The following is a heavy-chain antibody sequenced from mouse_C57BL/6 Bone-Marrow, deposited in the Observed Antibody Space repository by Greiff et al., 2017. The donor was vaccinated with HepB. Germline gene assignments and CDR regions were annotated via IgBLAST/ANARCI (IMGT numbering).Heavy chain of an antibody. V-gene: IGHV5-16*01. CDR2: INYDGSST. CDR3: ARGYYYGSSYDWYFDV. CDR1: GFTFSDCY. J-gene: IGHJ1*03. D-gene: IGHD1-1*01. Sequence: EVKLVESEGGLVQPGSSMKLSCTASGFTFSDCYMAWVRQVPEKGLEWVANINYDGSSTYYLDSLKSRFIISRDNAKNILYLQMSSLKSEDTATYYCARGYYYGSSYDWYFDVWGTGTTVTVSS.